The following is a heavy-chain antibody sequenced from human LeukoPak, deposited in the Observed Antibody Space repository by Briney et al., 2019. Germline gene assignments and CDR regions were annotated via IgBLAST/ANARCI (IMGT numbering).Heavy chain of an antibody. V-gene: IGHV1-69*13. CDR3: ARNPNGVRFGKRSYYYYMDV. Sequence: GASVKVSCKASGGTFSSYAISWVRQAPGQGLEWMGGIIPIFGTANYAQKSQGRVTITADESTSTAYMELSSLRSEDTAVYYCARNPNGVRFGKRSYYYYMDVWGKGTTVTVSS. D-gene: IGHD3-3*01. J-gene: IGHJ6*03. CDR1: GGTFSSYA. CDR2: IIPIFGTA.